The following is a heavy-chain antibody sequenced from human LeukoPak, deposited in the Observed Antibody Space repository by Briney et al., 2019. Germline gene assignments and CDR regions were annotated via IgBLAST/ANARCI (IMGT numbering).Heavy chain of an antibody. D-gene: IGHD2-15*01. CDR3: ARGLVVVSPNAFDI. V-gene: IGHV1-2*02. Sequence: ASVKVSCKASGCTFTCYYMHWVRQAPGQGLEWMGWINPNSGGTNYAQKFQGRVTMTRDTSTSTAYMELSRLRSDDTAVYYCARGLVVVSPNAFDIWGQGTMVTVSS. J-gene: IGHJ3*02. CDR1: GCTFTCYY. CDR2: INPNSGGT.